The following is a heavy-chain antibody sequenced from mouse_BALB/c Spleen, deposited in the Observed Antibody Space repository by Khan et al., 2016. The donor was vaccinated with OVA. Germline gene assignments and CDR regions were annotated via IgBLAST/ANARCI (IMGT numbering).Heavy chain of an antibody. Sequence: QVQLQQSGPVLVKPGASVKMSCKASGYTFTDYIINWVRQRTGQGLEWIGQIYPGSGSTYYNEKFKGKATPTADKSSNTAYMQLRSLTSEDSAVYFCARSGYGSLGYWGQGTTLTVSS. CDR3: ARSGYGSLGY. CDR2: IYPGSGST. J-gene: IGHJ2*01. CDR1: GYTFTDYI. V-gene: IGHV1-77*01. D-gene: IGHD1-1*01.